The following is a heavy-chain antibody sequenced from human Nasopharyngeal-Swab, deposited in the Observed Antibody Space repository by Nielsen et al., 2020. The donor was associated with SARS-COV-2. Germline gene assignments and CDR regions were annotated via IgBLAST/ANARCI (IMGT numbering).Heavy chain of an antibody. J-gene: IGHJ3*02. CDR1: GYTFTTYG. V-gene: IGHV1-18*01. CDR3: ARTAAAGILDAFDI. Sequence: ASVKVSCKASGYTFTTYGISWVRQAPGQGLEWMGWINTYNGNTNYAQKLQGRVTMTTDTSTSTAYMELRSLRSDDTAVYYCARTAAAGILDAFDIWGQGTMVTVSS. D-gene: IGHD6-13*01. CDR2: INTYNGNT.